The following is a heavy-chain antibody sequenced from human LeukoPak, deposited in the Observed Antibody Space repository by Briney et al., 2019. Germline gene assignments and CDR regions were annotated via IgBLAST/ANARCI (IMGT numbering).Heavy chain of an antibody. J-gene: IGHJ4*02. CDR3: AKGGDYFDY. Sequence: QAGGSLRLSCAAPGFRISNYWMSWVRQAPGKGLEWVSAISGSGGSTYYADSVKGRFTISRDNSKNTLYLQMNSLRAEDTAVYYCAKGGDYFDYWGQGTLVTVSS. CDR2: ISGSGGST. D-gene: IGHD3-16*01. CDR1: GFRISNYW. V-gene: IGHV3-23*01.